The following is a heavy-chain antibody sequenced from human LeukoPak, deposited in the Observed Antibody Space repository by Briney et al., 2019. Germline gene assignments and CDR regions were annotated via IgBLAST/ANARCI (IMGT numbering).Heavy chain of an antibody. CDR2: IYYSGST. CDR3: ARDYSSYFDY. Sequence: QTSETLSLTCTVSGGSISSGDYYWRWIRQPPGKGLEWIGYIYYSGSTYYNPSLKSRVTISVDTSKNQFSLKLSSVTAADTAVYYCARDYSSYFDYWGQGTLVTVSS. V-gene: IGHV4-30-4*08. J-gene: IGHJ4*02. D-gene: IGHD6-13*01. CDR1: GGSISSGDYY.